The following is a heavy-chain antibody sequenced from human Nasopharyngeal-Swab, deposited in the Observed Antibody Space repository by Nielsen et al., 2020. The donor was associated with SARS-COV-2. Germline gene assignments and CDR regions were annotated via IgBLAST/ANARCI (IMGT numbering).Heavy chain of an antibody. J-gene: IGHJ4*02. D-gene: IGHD6-13*01. Sequence: GESLKLSCAASGFTFSSYSMNWVRQAPGKGLEWVSSISSSSSYIYYADSVKGRFTISRDNAKNSLYLQMNSLRAEDTAVYYCAREVGSSWYYFDYWGQGTLVTVSS. CDR3: AREVGSSWYYFDY. CDR2: ISSSSSYI. V-gene: IGHV3-21*01. CDR1: GFTFSSYS.